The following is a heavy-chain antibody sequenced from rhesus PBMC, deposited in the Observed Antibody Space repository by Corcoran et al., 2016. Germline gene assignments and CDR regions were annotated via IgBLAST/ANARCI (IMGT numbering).Heavy chain of an antibody. D-gene: IGHD4-29*01. CDR1: GGSISSNY. J-gene: IGHJ3*01. CDR3: ANIVAASDAFDF. Sequence: QLQLQESGPGLVKPSETLFVTCAVSGGSISSNYWSWIRQAPGKGLELIGYIYGSGSTTNYHPSLKSRVTLAVHTSKNQFSLRLSSVTAADTAVYYCANIVAASDAFDFWGQGLRVTVSS. CDR2: IYGSGSTT. V-gene: IGHV4-169*01.